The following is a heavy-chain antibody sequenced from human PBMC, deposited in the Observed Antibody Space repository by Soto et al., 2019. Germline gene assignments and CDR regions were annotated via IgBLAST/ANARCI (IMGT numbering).Heavy chain of an antibody. CDR2: ISSSSSYI. D-gene: IGHD3-10*01. Sequence: EVQLVESGGGLVKPGGSLRLSCAASGFTFSSYSMNWVRQAPGKGLEWVSSISSSSSYIYYADSVKGRFTISRDNAKNSLYLQMNSLRAEDTAVYYCARARTLVRGVIITEPDAFDIWGQGTMVTVSS. J-gene: IGHJ3*02. CDR1: GFTFSSYS. CDR3: ARARTLVRGVIITEPDAFDI. V-gene: IGHV3-21*01.